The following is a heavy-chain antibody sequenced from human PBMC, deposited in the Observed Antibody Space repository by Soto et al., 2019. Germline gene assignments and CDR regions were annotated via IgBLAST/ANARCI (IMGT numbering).Heavy chain of an antibody. CDR1: GYTFTSYD. Sequence: ASVKVSCQASGYTFTSYDINWVRQATGQGLEWMGWMNPNSGNTGYAQKFQGRVTMTRNTSISTAYMELSSLRSEDTAVYYCARDGLKGCSGGSCYSGAFDIWGQGTMVTVSS. CDR3: ARDGLKGCSGGSCYSGAFDI. J-gene: IGHJ3*02. V-gene: IGHV1-8*01. D-gene: IGHD2-15*01. CDR2: MNPNSGNT.